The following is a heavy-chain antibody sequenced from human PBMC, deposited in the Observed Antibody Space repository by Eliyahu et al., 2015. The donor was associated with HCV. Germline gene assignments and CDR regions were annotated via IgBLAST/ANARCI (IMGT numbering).Heavy chain of an antibody. CDR2: IYSGGST. V-gene: IGHV3-66*01. D-gene: IGHD1-14*01. J-gene: IGHJ3*02. CDR3: ARRGRSGWGAFDI. Sequence: EVQLVESGGGLVQPGGSLRLSCAASGFTVSSNYMSWVRQAPGKGLEWVSVIYSGGSTYYADSVKGRFTISRDNSKNTLYLQMNSLRAEDTAVYYCARRGRSGWGAFDIWGQGTMVTVSS. CDR1: GFTVSSNY.